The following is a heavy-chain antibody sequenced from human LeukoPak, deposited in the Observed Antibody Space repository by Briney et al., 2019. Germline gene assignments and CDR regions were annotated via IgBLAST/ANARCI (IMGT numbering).Heavy chain of an antibody. D-gene: IGHD2-2*01. CDR3: AIKTRVPATAIGQFFY. CDR1: GGSVSDY. Sequence: SETLSLTCTISGGSVSDYWSWIRQSPGKGLGWIGYIYHTGSTYYNPTLKSRVTISVDTSKNQFSLKLSSVTAADTAVYYCAIKTRVPATAIGQFFYWGQGTLVTVSS. J-gene: IGHJ4*02. V-gene: IGHV4-59*02. CDR2: IYHTGST.